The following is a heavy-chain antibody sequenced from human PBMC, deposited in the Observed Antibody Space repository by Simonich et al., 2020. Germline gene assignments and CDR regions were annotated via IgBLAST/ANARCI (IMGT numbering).Heavy chain of an antibody. D-gene: IGHD3-9*01. V-gene: IGHV4-34*01. CDR2: INHIVRP. J-gene: IGHJ5*02. CDR1: GGSFSGYY. CDR3: ARCGLVNYDILTGYHNWFDP. Sequence: QVQLQQWGAGLLKPSETLSLTCAVYGGSFSGYYWSWIPQPPGKGREWIGEINHIVRPNYNPYLKSRVTKSVDTSKNQFSLKLSSVTAADTAVYYCARCGLVNYDILTGYHNWFDPWGQGTLVTVSS.